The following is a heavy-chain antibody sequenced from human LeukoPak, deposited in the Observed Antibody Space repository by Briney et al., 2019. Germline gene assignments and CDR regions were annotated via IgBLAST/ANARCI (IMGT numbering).Heavy chain of an antibody. Sequence: SETLSLTCTVSGGSISSSSYYWGWIRQPPGKGLEWIGSIYYSGSTYYNPSLKSRVTISVDTSKNQFSLKLSSVTAADTAVYYCARDYGGGSLPHDYWGQGTLVTVSS. J-gene: IGHJ4*02. CDR1: GGSISSSSYY. D-gene: IGHD4-23*01. V-gene: IGHV4-39*02. CDR2: IYYSGST. CDR3: ARDYGGGSLPHDY.